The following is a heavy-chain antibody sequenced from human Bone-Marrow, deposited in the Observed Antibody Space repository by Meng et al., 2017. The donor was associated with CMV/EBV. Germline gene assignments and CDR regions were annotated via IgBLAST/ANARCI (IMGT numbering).Heavy chain of an antibody. CDR3: ARSVCSSTSCYPPMWAFDI. D-gene: IGHD2-2*01. CDR2: IIPILGIA. CDR1: GGTFSSYA. V-gene: IGHV1-69*10. Sequence: SVKVSCKASGGTFSSYAISWVRQAPGQGLEWMGGIIPILGIANYAQKFQGRVTITADKFTSTAYMELSSLRSEDTAVYYCARSVCSSTSCYPPMWAFDIWGQGTMVTVSS. J-gene: IGHJ3*02.